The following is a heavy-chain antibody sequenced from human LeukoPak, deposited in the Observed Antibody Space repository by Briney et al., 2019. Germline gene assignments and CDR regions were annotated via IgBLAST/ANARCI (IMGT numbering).Heavy chain of an antibody. CDR3: AREGNGLLSKDFDY. CDR1: GFTFTDYY. CDR2: IGPHSSAT. D-gene: IGHD2/OR15-2a*01. Sequence: GASMKVSCKSSGFTFTDYYIHWVRQAPGQGLGWMGYIGPHSSATSSPQEFQGRVTMTRDTSMSTAYMELTRLTSDDTAVYYCAREGNGLLSKDFDYWGQGTLVTVSS. J-gene: IGHJ4*02. V-gene: IGHV1-2*02.